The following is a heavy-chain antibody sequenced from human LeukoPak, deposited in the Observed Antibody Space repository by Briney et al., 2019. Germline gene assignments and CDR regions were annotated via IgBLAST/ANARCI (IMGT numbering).Heavy chain of an antibody. CDR2: VYYSGST. D-gene: IGHD3-22*01. Sequence: SETLSLTCTVSGGSIITYYWSWIRQPPGKGLEWIGYVYYSGSTNYNPSLKGRVTISVDTSKNQFSLKLSSVTAADTAVYYCARDSRPAHYYDSSGQDWYFDLWGRGTLVTVSS. CDR1: GGSIITYY. V-gene: IGHV4-59*13. CDR3: ARDSRPAHYYDSSGQDWYFDL. J-gene: IGHJ2*01.